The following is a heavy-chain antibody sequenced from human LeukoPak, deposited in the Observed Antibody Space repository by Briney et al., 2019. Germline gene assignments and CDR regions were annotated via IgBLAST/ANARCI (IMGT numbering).Heavy chain of an antibody. CDR2: ISYDGSNK. CDR1: GFTFSSYG. CDR3: AKSLSTGTRKKTYYYYGMDV. V-gene: IGHV3-30*18. D-gene: IGHD1-7*01. Sequence: PGRSLRLSCAASGFTFSSYGMHWVRQAPGKGLEWVAVISYDGSNKYYADSVKGRFTTSRDNSKNTLYLQMNSLRAEDTAVYYCAKSLSTGTRKKTYYYYGMDVWGQGTTVTVSS. J-gene: IGHJ6*02.